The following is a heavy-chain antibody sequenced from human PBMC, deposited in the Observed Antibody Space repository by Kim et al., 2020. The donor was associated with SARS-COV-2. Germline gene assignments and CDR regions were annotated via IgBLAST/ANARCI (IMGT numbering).Heavy chain of an antibody. V-gene: IGHV3-49*03. CDR3: SRVGSGRYLD. CDR2: MRSRSLGGTT. D-gene: IGHD1-26*01. CDR1: GFTFINWA. Sequence: GSLRLSCTASGFTFINWAVSWFRPPPGKGPEWVGFMRSRSLGGTTFYAPSVEGRFTISGDDSNNIAYLQLSSLQTDDTGVHFCSRVGSGRYLD. J-gene: IGHJ2*01.